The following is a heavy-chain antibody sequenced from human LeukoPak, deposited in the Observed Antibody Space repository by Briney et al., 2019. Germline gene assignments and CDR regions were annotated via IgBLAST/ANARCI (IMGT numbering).Heavy chain of an antibody. J-gene: IGHJ6*03. CDR1: GFTFSSYW. CDR2: INREGTTT. Sequence: GGSLRLSCAASGFTFSSYWTHWVRQAPGKGLMWVSRINREGTTTQYADAVKGRFTISRDNAKNTLYLQMNSLRVEDTAVYYCARGGTYYYYYYMDVWGKGTTVIVSS. CDR3: ARGGTYYYYYYMDV. V-gene: IGHV3-74*03.